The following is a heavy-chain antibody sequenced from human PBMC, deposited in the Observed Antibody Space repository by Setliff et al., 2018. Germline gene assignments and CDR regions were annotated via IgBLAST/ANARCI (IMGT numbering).Heavy chain of an antibody. V-gene: IGHV3-48*03. CDR1: GFTFSNYE. CDR2: ISYSGSTM. CDR3: ARDNGRPPTEKSPYYFYYMDV. Sequence: PGGSLRLSCAASGFTFSNYEMNWVRQAPGKGLEWVSYISYSGSTMYYADSVKGRFTISRDNDKNSMYLQMNSLGAEDTAVYYCARDNGRPPTEKSPYYFYYMDVWGEGTTVTVSS. J-gene: IGHJ6*03. D-gene: IGHD4-4*01.